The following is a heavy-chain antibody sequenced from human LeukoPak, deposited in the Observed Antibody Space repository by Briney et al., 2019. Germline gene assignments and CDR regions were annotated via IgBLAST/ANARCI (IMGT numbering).Heavy chain of an antibody. Sequence: SETLSLTCTVSGGSISSYSWSWIRQPPGKGLEWIGYIYYSGSTNYNPSLKSRVTISVDTSKNQFSLKLSSVTAADTAVYYCARASITMVRGVPGWFDPWGQGTLVTVSS. CDR2: IYYSGST. V-gene: IGHV4-59*08. CDR1: GGSISSYS. D-gene: IGHD3-10*01. CDR3: ARASITMVRGVPGWFDP. J-gene: IGHJ5*02.